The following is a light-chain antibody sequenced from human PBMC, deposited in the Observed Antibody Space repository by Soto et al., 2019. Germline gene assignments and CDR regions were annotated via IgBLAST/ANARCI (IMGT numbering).Light chain of an antibody. CDR1: SSDVGNYNF. V-gene: IGLV2-8*01. CDR2: EVT. J-gene: IGLJ2*01. Sequence: QSALTQPPSASGSPGQSVTISCTGTSSDVGNYNFVSWYRQHPGKARKLIIYEVTKRPSGVPDRFSGSKSGNTASLTVSGLQAEDEDDYYCSSYAGNNNMVFGGGTKLTVL. CDR3: SSYAGNNNMV.